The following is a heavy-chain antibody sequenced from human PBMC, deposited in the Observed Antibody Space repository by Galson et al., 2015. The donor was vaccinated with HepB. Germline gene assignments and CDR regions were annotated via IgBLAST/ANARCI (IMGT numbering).Heavy chain of an antibody. CDR1: GFTFSGSA. Sequence: SLRLSCAASGFTFSGSAIHWVRQASGKGPEWVGRIRSRVNNYATSYVPSLGGRFTISRDDSKNMAYPHMRSLKTEDTAVYYCARLGDFSGYSSRWGQGTLVTVSS. CDR3: ARLGDFSGYSSR. D-gene: IGHD5-12*01. J-gene: IGHJ4*02. CDR2: IRSRVNNYAT. V-gene: IGHV3-73*01.